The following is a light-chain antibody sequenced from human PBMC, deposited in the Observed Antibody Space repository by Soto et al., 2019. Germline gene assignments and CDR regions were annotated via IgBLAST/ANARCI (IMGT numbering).Light chain of an antibody. J-gene: IGKJ3*01. CDR2: LGS. V-gene: IGKV2-28*01. Sequence: DLVMTQSPLSLPVTPGEPASISCRSSQSLLHSNGYNCLDWYLQKPGQSPQLLIYLGSNRASGVPDRFSGSGSGTDFTLKISRVEADDVGVYYCMHSLQAPLTFGPGTRVDIK. CDR3: MHSLQAPLT. CDR1: QSLLHSNGYNC.